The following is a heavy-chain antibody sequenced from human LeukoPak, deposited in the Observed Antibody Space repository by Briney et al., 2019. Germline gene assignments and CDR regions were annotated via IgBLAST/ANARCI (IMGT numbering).Heavy chain of an antibody. CDR3: ARGHRATYYYDSSGYYLPLDP. J-gene: IGHJ5*02. Sequence: SETLSLTCAVYGGSFSGYYWSWIRQPPGKGLEWIGEINHSGSTNYNPSLKSRVTISVDTSKNQFSLKLSSVTAADTAVYYCARGHRATYYYDSSGYYLPLDPWGQGTLVTVSS. V-gene: IGHV4-34*01. CDR2: INHSGST. CDR1: GGSFSGYY. D-gene: IGHD3-22*01.